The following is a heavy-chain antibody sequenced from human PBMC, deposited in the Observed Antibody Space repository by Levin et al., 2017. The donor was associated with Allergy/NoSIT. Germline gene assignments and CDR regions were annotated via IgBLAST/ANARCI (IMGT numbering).Heavy chain of an antibody. CDR2: ISGSGGST. CDR1: FFPFLLSS. D-gene: IGHD6-19*01. V-gene: IGHV3-23*01. CDR3: AKDLDLVAGTFFDY. Sequence: GESLKISCSSSFFPFLLSSLLFFLPSPFKGLEWVSAISGSGGSTYYADSVKGRFTISRDNSKNTLYLQMNSLRAEDTAVYYCAKDLDLVAGTFFDYWGQGTLVTVSS. J-gene: IGHJ4*02.